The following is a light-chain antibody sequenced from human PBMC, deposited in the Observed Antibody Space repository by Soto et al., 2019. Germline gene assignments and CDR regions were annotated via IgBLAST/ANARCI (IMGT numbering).Light chain of an antibody. CDR3: QQYGRT. Sequence: PGERATLSCRASQRISSSYLAWYQQKPGQAPRLLIYGASSRATGIPDRFSGSGSGTDFTLTISRLEPEDFAVYYCQQYGRTFGQGTKVEIK. CDR2: GAS. J-gene: IGKJ1*01. CDR1: QRISSSY. V-gene: IGKV3-20*01.